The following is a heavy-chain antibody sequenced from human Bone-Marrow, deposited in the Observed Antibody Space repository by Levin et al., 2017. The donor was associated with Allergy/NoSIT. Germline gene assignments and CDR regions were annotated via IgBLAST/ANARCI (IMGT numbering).Heavy chain of an antibody. Sequence: GGSLRLSCAASGFTVSRNYMIWVRQAPGKGLEWVSLIYSGLNTHYTDYADSVKGRFTISRDNSKNTLYLQMNSLRAEDTAVYYCARDRVGTMIGDAFDIWGQGTVVSVSS. CDR1: GFTVSRNY. V-gene: IGHV3-53*01. CDR3: ARDRVGTMIGDAFDI. J-gene: IGHJ3*02. CDR2: IYSGLNTHYT. D-gene: IGHD3-22*01.